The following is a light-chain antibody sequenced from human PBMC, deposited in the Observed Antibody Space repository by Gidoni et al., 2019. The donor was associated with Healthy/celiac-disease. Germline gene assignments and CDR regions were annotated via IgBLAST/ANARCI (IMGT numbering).Light chain of an antibody. CDR2: QDS. V-gene: IGLV3-1*01. Sequence: SYELTQPPSVSVSPGQTASITCSGDKLGDKYACWYQQKPGQSPVLVIYQDSKRPSGIPERFSGSNSGNTATLTISGTQAMDEADYYCQAWDSSIGFGGGTKLTVL. J-gene: IGLJ2*01. CDR1: KLGDKY. CDR3: QAWDSSIG.